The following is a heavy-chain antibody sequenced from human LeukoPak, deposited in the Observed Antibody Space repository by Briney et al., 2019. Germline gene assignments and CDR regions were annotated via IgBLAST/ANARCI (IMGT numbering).Heavy chain of an antibody. J-gene: IGHJ4*02. CDR3: ARQWLRLDIPDY. CDR1: GFTFSSYG. V-gene: IGHV3-30*02. CDR2: IRCDGSNK. D-gene: IGHD5-12*01. Sequence: GGSLRLSCAASGFTFSSYGMHRVRQAPGKGLEWVAFIRCDGSNKYYADSVKGRFTISRDNSKNTLYLQMNSLRAEDTAVYYCARQWLRLDIPDYWGQGTLVTVSS.